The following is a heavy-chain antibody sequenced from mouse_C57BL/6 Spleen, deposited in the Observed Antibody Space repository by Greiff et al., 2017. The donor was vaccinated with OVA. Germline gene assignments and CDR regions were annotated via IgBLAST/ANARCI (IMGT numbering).Heavy chain of an antibody. CDR1: GYTFTSYW. CDR2: SNPSNGGT. Sequence: QVQLQQPGTELVKPGASVKLSCKASGYTFTSYWMHWVKQRPGQGLEWIGNSNPSNGGTNYNDKFKSKATLTVDKSSSTAYMQLRSLTSEDSAVYYCASNWVREAMDYWGQGTSVTVSS. CDR3: ASNWVREAMDY. J-gene: IGHJ4*01. V-gene: IGHV1-53*01. D-gene: IGHD4-1*01.